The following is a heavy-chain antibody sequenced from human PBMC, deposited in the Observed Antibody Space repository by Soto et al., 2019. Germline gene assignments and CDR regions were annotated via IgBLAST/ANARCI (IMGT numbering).Heavy chain of an antibody. Sequence: QVQLVESGGGVVQPGTSLRLACGASGFTLSNIGMQWVRQAPGKGLEWVAVISAGGNTKYYADSVKGRFTISRDNSKNTLFLQMNSLRTEDTAVYYCAKESGGERYAAYFDLWGQGTLVTVSA. CDR1: GFTLSNIG. D-gene: IGHD2-21*01. CDR3: AKESGGERYAAYFDL. CDR2: ISAGGNTK. J-gene: IGHJ4*02. V-gene: IGHV3-30*18.